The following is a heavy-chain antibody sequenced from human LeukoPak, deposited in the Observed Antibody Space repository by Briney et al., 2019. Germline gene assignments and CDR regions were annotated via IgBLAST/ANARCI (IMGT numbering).Heavy chain of an antibody. D-gene: IGHD1-14*01. CDR1: GGPFSGYY. Sequence: SETLSLTCAVYGGPFSGYYWSWIRQPPGKGLEWIGEINHSGSTNYNPSLKSRVTISVDTSKNQFSLKLSSVTAADTAVYYCASRYPSRYWGQGTLVTVSS. CDR3: ASRYPSRY. CDR2: INHSGST. V-gene: IGHV4-34*01. J-gene: IGHJ4*02.